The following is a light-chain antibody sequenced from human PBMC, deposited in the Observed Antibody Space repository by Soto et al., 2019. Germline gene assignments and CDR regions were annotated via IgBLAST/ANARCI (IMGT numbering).Light chain of an antibody. CDR3: QQYNDWPPYT. CDR2: GAS. V-gene: IGKV3-15*01. Sequence: EIMMTQSPATLSVSPGERATLSCSASQSVGRNLAWYQQKPGQGPRLLIYGASTRATGIPARFSGSGSGTDFTLTISSLQSEDFAVYYCQQYNDWPPYTFGQGTKLEIK. J-gene: IGKJ2*01. CDR1: QSVGRN.